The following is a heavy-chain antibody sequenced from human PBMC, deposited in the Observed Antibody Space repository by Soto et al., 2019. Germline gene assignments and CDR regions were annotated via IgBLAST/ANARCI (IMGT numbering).Heavy chain of an antibody. D-gene: IGHD3-16*01. CDR3: ATPYYFNH. CDR1: GFMFSAYT. CDR2: ISDDSSYI. J-gene: IGHJ1*01. V-gene: IGHV3-21*06. Sequence: GGSLRLSCAASGFMFSAYTMNWVRQAPGKGLEWLSSISDDSSYIDYADSLRGRFTVSRDNARNSLYLQIDSLGVEDTAVYYCATPYYFNHWGPGTLVTSPQ.